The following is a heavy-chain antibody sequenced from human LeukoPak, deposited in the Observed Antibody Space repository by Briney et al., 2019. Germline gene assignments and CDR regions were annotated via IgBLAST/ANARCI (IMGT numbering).Heavy chain of an antibody. CDR3: AKGVFTMVRGNYFDY. V-gene: IGHV3-23*01. CDR2: ISGSGGST. D-gene: IGHD3-10*01. CDR1: GFTFSSYA. J-gene: IGHJ4*02. Sequence: GGSLRLSCAASGFTFSSYAMSWVRQAPGKGLEWVSAISGSGGSTYYADSVKGRFTISRDNSKNTLYLQMNSLRAEDSAVYYCAKGVFTMVRGNYFDYWGQGTLVTVSS.